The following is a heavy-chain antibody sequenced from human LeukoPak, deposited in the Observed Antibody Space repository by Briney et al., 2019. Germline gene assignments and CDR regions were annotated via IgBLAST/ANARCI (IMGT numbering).Heavy chain of an antibody. J-gene: IGHJ4*02. V-gene: IGHV1-3*01. D-gene: IGHD3-10*01. CDR1: GYTFTSYA. CDR3: ARSMVRGVIITRGYFDY. CDR2: INAGNGNT. Sequence: ASVKVSCKASGYTFTSYAMHWVRQAPGQRLEWMGWINAGNGNTKYSQKFQGRVTITRDTSASTAYMELSSLRSEDTAVYYCARSMVRGVIITRGYFDYWGQGTLVTVPS.